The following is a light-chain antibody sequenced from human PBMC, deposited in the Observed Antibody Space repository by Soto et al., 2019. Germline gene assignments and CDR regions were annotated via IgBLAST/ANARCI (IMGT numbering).Light chain of an antibody. Sequence: EIVLTQSPGTLSLSPGERATLSCRASQSVRSTSLVWYQQKPGQAPRLLIYGASSRATGSPDRFSGSGSGTDCTLTISRLEPEDSAVYYCQQYGSSSWTFGQGTRVEIK. CDR2: GAS. V-gene: IGKV3-20*01. CDR3: QQYGSSSWT. J-gene: IGKJ1*01. CDR1: QSVRSTS.